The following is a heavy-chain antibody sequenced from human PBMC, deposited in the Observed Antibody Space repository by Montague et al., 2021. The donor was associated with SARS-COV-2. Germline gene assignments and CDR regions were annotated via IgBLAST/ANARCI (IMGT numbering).Heavy chain of an antibody. J-gene: IGHJ4*02. CDR1: GGSISSGSY. Sequence: SETLSLTCTVSGGSISSGSYWGWIRQPPGKGLEWIGTSDHSGITXYSPSLKSRVAISLDTSKNQFSLNLDSVTASDTAMCYCARVISAVAGANFYFDYWGQGTLVTVSS. CDR3: ARVISAVAGANFYFDY. CDR2: SDHSGIT. D-gene: IGHD4/OR15-4a*01. V-gene: IGHV4-38-2*02.